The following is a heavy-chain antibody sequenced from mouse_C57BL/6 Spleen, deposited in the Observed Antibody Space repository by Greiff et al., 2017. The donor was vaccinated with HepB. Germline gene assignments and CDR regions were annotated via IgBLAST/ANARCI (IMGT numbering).Heavy chain of an antibody. CDR2: ISYDGSN. D-gene: IGHD2-2*01. CDR1: GYSITSGYY. CDR3: ASYGYGWYFDV. J-gene: IGHJ1*03. V-gene: IGHV3-6*01. Sequence: EVKLMESGPGLVKPSQSLSLTCSVTGYSITSGYYWNWIRQFPGNKLEWMGYISYDGSNNYNPSLKNRISITRDTSKNQFFLKLNSVTTEDTATYYCASYGYGWYFDVWGTGTTVTVSS.